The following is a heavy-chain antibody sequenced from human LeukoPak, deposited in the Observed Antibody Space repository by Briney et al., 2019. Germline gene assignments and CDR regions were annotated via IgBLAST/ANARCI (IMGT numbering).Heavy chain of an antibody. J-gene: IGHJ3*02. CDR1: GGSISSYY. V-gene: IGHV4-4*07. Sequence: SETLSLTCTVSGGSISSYYWSWIRQPAGKGLEWIGRFYISGSTNYNPSLKSRVTISVDTSKNQFSLRLSSVTAADTAVYYCARSSVGEGDLSFHDAFNIWGQGTMVTVSS. D-gene: IGHD3-16*02. CDR3: ARSSVGEGDLSFHDAFNI. CDR2: FYISGST.